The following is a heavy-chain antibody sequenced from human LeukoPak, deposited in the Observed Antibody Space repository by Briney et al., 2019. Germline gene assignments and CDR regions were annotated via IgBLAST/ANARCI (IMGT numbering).Heavy chain of an antibody. J-gene: IGHJ2*01. CDR1: NGSFSDLY. V-gene: IGHV4-34*01. CDR2: INHGGST. CDR3: ARGRVRFDL. Sequence: SETLSLTCGVYNGSFSDLYWSWIRQTPGKGLEWIGEINHGGSTNYNPSLGSRVPISVDPSKKQFSLDLSSVTAADTAVYYCARGRVRFDLWGRGTLVTVSS.